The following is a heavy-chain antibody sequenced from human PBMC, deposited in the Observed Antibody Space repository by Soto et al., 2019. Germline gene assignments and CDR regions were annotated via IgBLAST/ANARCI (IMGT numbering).Heavy chain of an antibody. V-gene: IGHV3-33*01. Sequence: PGGSLRLSCAASGFTFSSYGMHWVRQAPGKGLEWVAVIWYDGSNKYYADSVKGRFTISRDNSKNTLYLQMNSLRAEDTAVYYWWQRAWSELQVFFYYYGMDVWGQGTTVTGSS. D-gene: IGHD3-3*01. J-gene: IGHJ6*02. CDR2: IWYDGSNK. CDR1: GFTFSSYG. CDR3: WQRAWSELQVFFYYYGMDV.